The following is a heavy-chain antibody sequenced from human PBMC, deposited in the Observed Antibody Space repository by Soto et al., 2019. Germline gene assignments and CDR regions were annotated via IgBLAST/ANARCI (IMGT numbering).Heavy chain of an antibody. CDR1: GFIFSTFT. CDR2: VSFDGTHK. D-gene: IGHD2-2*01. CDR3: AKRTPDCTTTSCPPDS. J-gene: IGHJ4*02. Sequence: PGGSLRLSCAASGFIFSTFTMHWVRQAPGRGLEWVAVVSFDGTHKFYADSVKGRFTVSRDNSRNTLYLQMDGLRPDDTAMCYCAKRTPDCTTTSCPPDSWGQGTLVTVSS. V-gene: IGHV3-30-3*02.